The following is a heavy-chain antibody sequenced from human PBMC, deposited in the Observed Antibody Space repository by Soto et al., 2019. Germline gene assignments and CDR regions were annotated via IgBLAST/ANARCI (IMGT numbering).Heavy chain of an antibody. Sequence: QVQLVESGGGVVQPGRSLRLSCAAYGFTFSSYAMHWVRQAPGKGLEWVAVISYDGSNKYYADSVKGRVTISRDNSKNTRYLQMNSLRAEDTAVYYCARDKDSSGYYRLFQHLGQGTLVTVSS. V-gene: IGHV3-30-3*01. CDR2: ISYDGSNK. CDR3: ARDKDSSGYYRLFQH. D-gene: IGHD3-22*01. J-gene: IGHJ1*01. CDR1: GFTFSSYA.